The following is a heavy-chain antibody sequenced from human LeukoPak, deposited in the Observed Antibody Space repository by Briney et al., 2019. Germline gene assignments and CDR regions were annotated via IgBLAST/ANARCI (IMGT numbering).Heavy chain of an antibody. CDR3: ARDSPDSGSSYFDL. CDR2: IIPIFGTA. J-gene: IGHJ2*01. CDR1: GGTFSSYA. V-gene: IGHV1-69*05. D-gene: IGHD1-26*01. Sequence: ASVKVSCKASGGTFSSYAISWVRQAPGQGLEWMGGIIPIFGTANYAQKLQGRVTMTTDTSTSTAYMELRSLRSDDTAVYYCARDSPDSGSSYFDLWGRGTLVTVSS.